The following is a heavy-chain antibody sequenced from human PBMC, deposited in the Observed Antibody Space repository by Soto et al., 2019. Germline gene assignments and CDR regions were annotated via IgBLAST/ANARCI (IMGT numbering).Heavy chain of an antibody. CDR2: VSHDGRNT. J-gene: IGHJ4*02. D-gene: IGHD6-19*01. V-gene: IGHV3-30*18. CDR3: AKGGRPWLVTSGFNY. Sequence: VQLVESGGGVVQPGRSLRLSCAASGFTFSDYAMHWVRQAPGKGLEWVAVVSHDGRNTHYADSVKGRFTISRDSSKNTVCLEMTSLRAEGTAVYSCAKGGRPWLVTSGFNYWGQGALVTVSS. CDR1: GFTFSDYA.